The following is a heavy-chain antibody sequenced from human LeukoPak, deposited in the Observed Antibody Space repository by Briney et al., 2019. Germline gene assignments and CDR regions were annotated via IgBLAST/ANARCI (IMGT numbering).Heavy chain of an antibody. CDR3: ARDIGSGSHSH. CDR2: IYYSGST. D-gene: IGHD3-10*01. V-gene: IGHV4-59*01. Sequence: PSETLSLTCTVSGGSISSYYWSWIRQPPGKGLEWIGYIYYSGSTNYNPSLKSRVTISVDTSKNQFSLKLSSVTAADTAVYYCARDIGSGSHSHWGQGTLVTVSS. J-gene: IGHJ4*02. CDR1: GGSISSYY.